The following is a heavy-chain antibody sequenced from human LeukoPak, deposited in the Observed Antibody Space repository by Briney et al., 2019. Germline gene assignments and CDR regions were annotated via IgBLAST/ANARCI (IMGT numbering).Heavy chain of an antibody. V-gene: IGHV1-2*02. J-gene: IGHJ3*02. D-gene: IGHD3-16*01. CDR1: ANTFTGCY. CDR2: INPNRGGT. CDR3: ARLGSSDI. Sequence: GASVTVSCKASANTFTGCYMHWVRQAPRQGLEWMGWINPNRGGTNYAQKFHGRVTMTRDTSISTAYMQLSRLTSDDTAVYYCARLGSSDIWGQGTMVSVSS.